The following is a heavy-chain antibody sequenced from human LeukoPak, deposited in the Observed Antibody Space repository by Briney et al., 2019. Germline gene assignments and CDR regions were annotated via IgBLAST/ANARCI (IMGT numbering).Heavy chain of an antibody. CDR2: ISGSGGST. CDR3: AKDRNTMVRGADYFDY. V-gene: IGHV3-23*01. D-gene: IGHD3-10*01. J-gene: IGHJ4*02. Sequence: GESLRLSCAASGFTFTTYWMSWVRQAPGKGLEWVSAISGSGGSTYYADSVKGRFTISRDNSKNTLYLQMNSLRAEDTAVYYCAKDRNTMVRGADYFDYWGQGTLVTVSS. CDR1: GFTFTTYW.